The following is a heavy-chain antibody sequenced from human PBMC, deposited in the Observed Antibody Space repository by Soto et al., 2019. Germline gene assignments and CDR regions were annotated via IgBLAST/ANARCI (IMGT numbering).Heavy chain of an antibody. CDR3: ARVGVLRYFDWSYGMDV. D-gene: IGHD3-9*01. Sequence: SETLSLTCAVSGGSISSSNWWSWVRQPPGKGLEWIGEIYHSGSTNYNPSLKSRVTISVDTSKNQFSLKLSSVTAADTAVYYCARVGVLRYFDWSYGMDVWGQGTTVTVSS. CDR1: GGSISSSNW. V-gene: IGHV4-4*02. J-gene: IGHJ6*02. CDR2: IYHSGST.